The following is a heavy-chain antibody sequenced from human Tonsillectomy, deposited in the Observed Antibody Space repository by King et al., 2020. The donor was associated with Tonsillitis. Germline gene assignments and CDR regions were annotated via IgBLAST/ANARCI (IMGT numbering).Heavy chain of an antibody. CDR1: GFTFINYN. CDR2: IGSSSTYK. V-gene: IGHV3-21*01. J-gene: IGHJ4*02. Sequence: VQLVESGGGLVKPGGSLRLSCAASGFTFINYNMNWVRQAPGKGLEWVSSIGSSSTYKYYADSVKGRFTISRDNAKDSLFLQMNSLRAEDTAVYYCARPHESYYDATAYSFGNQFFDYWGQGTLVTVYS. CDR3: ARPHESYYDATAYSFGNQFFDY. D-gene: IGHD3-22*01.